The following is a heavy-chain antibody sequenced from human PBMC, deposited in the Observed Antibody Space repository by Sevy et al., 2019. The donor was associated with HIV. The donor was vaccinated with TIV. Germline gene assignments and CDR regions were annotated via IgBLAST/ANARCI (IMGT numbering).Heavy chain of an antibody. CDR2: IYYSGST. J-gene: IGHJ4*02. CDR1: GGSISSYY. V-gene: IGHV4-59*01. Sequence: SETLTLTCTVSGGSISSYYWSWIRQPPGKGLEWIGYIYYSGSTNYNPSLKSRVTISVDTSKNQFSLKLSSVTAADTAVYDCAREDQASFDYWGQGTLVTVSS. CDR3: AREDQASFDY.